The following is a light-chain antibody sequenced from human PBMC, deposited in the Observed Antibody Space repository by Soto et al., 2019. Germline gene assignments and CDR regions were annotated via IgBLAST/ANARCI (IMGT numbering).Light chain of an antibody. CDR3: QQYGRSLPWT. CDR1: QSVSSSY. CDR2: GAS. V-gene: IGKV3-20*01. J-gene: IGKJ1*01. Sequence: EVVVTQSPGTVSLSKGERATLSCRASQSVSSSYLAWYQQKPGQAPRLLIYGASSRATGIPDRFSGSGSGTDFTLTISRLDPEDFAVYYCQQYGRSLPWTFSQGTKVDNK.